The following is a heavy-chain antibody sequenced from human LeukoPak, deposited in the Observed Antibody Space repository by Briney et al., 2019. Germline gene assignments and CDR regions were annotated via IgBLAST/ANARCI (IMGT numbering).Heavy chain of an antibody. V-gene: IGHV5-51*01. Sequence: GESLQISCKGSGYSFTTNWIGWVRQMPGKGLEWMGIIYPGDSDTRYSPSFQGQVTISVDKSISTAYLQWSSLKASGTAMYYCARRSYDSSVYYRYMYYFDYWGQGTLVTVSS. J-gene: IGHJ4*02. CDR2: IYPGDSDT. CDR3: ARRSYDSSVYYRYMYYFDY. CDR1: GYSFTTNW. D-gene: IGHD3-22*01.